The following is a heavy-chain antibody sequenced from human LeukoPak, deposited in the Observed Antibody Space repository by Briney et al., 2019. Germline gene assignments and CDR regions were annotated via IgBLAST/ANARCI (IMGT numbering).Heavy chain of an antibody. Sequence: GGSLRLSCAASGFTFSSYSMNWVRQAPGKGLEWVSYISSSSTIYYADSVKGRFTISRDNSKNTLYLQMNSLRAEDTAVYYCAKAQAVAGGRWFDPWGQGTLVTVSS. CDR2: ISSSSTI. J-gene: IGHJ5*02. V-gene: IGHV3-48*01. CDR1: GFTFSSYS. CDR3: AKAQAVAGGRWFDP. D-gene: IGHD6-19*01.